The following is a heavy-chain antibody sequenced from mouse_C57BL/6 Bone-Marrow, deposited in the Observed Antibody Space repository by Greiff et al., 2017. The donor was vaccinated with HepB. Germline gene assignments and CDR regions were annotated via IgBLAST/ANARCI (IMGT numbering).Heavy chain of an antibody. J-gene: IGHJ2*01. D-gene: IGHD1-1*01. CDR1: GFTFTDYY. V-gene: IGHV7-3*01. CDR2: IRNKANGYTT. Sequence: EVQLVESGGGLVQPGGSLSLSCAASGFTFTDYYMSWVRQPPGKALEWLGFIRNKANGYTTEYSASVKGRFTISRDNSQSILYLQMNALRAEDSATYYCARSRITTVVAPYFDYWGQGTTLTVSS. CDR3: ARSRITTVVAPYFDY.